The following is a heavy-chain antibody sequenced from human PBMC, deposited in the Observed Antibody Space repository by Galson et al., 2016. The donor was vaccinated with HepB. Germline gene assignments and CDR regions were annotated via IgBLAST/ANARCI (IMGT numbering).Heavy chain of an antibody. J-gene: IGHJ4*02. CDR3: ARVGYYYGSGSYYIFGAFDY. CDR2: IFHSGNT. D-gene: IGHD3-10*01. CDR1: GGSITSHNW. V-gene: IGHV4-4*02. Sequence: SETLSLTCGVSGGSITSHNWWSWVRQPPGKGLEWIGEIFHSGNTNYNPSLKSRVTISVDTSKNQFSLNLGSVTAADTAVYYCARVGYYYGSGSYYIFGAFDYWGQGTLVTVSS.